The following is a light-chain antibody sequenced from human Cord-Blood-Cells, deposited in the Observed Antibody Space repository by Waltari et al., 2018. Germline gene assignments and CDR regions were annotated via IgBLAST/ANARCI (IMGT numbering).Light chain of an antibody. Sequence: EIVMTQSPATLSVSPGERATLSCRASQSVSSNLAWYQHKPGHAPRLLIYGASTRATGIPAMFIGSGSGTEFTLTISSLQSEDFAVYYCQQYNNWPPYSFGQGTKLEIK. CDR3: QQYNNWPPYS. CDR1: QSVSSN. CDR2: GAS. V-gene: IGKV3-15*01. J-gene: IGKJ2*03.